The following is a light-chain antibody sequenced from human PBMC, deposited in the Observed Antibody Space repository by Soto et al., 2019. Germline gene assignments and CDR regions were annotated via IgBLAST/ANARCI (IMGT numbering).Light chain of an antibody. V-gene: IGKV3-11*01. CDR2: DAS. CDR1: QSINRH. J-gene: IGKJ3*01. Sequence: EIVLTQSPATLSLSPGERATLSCRASQSINRHLAWYRQKPGQAPRLLIYDASNRATGIPARFSGSGSGTDFTLTISSLEPEGFAVYYCQQYGSSLFTFGTGTKVDIK. CDR3: QQYGSSLFT.